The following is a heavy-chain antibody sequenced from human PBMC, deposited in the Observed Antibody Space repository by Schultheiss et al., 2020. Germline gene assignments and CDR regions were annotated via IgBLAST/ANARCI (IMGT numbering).Heavy chain of an antibody. CDR3: ARREVATGGFDY. CDR1: GGSISSGSYY. V-gene: IGHV4-61*10. CDR2: IYYSGST. Sequence: SETLSLTCTVSGGSISSGSYYWSWIRQPAGKGLEWIGYIYYSGSTYYNPSLKSRVTISVDTSKNQFSLKLSSVTAADTAVYYCARREVATGGFDYWGQGTLVTVSS. J-gene: IGHJ4*02. D-gene: IGHD5-12*01.